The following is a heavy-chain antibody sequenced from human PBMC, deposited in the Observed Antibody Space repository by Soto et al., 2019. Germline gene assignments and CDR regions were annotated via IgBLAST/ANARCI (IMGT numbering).Heavy chain of an antibody. Sequence: GGSLRLSCAASGFTFSSYAMHWVRQAPGKGLEWVAVISYDGSNKYYADSVKGRFTISRDNSKNTLYLQMNSLRAEDTAVYYCARDGPGYDFWSGYSQTHYYYGMDVWGQGTTVTVSS. CDR3: ARDGPGYDFWSGYSQTHYYYGMDV. J-gene: IGHJ6*02. V-gene: IGHV3-30-3*01. CDR1: GFTFSSYA. D-gene: IGHD3-3*01. CDR2: ISYDGSNK.